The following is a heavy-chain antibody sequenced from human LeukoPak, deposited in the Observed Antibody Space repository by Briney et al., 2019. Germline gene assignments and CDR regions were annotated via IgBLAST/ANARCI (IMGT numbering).Heavy chain of an antibody. J-gene: IGHJ3*01. Sequence: SETLSLTCTVSGGSISSYYWSWIRQPPGKGLEWIGYIYYTGTTNYNPSLKSRVTISVDISKNHFSLKVSSVTAADTAVYYCASGYFGDAFDVWGQGTMVTVSS. D-gene: IGHD3-9*01. CDR3: ASGYFGDAFDV. CDR1: GGSISSYY. V-gene: IGHV4-59*08. CDR2: IYYTGTT.